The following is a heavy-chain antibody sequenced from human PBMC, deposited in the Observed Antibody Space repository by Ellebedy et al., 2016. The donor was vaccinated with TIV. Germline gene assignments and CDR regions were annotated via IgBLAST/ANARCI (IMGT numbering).Heavy chain of an antibody. Sequence: GGSLRLXXAASGFSFSGSHIFWVRQASGKGLEWVGHITSKANSYATAYAASVKGRFSISRDDSKTTAFLLMDSLKSEDTAVYYCARTFFHWGQGTLVTVSS. CDR3: ARTFFH. D-gene: IGHD3-3*01. CDR1: GFSFSGSH. J-gene: IGHJ4*02. V-gene: IGHV3-73*01. CDR2: ITSKANSYAT.